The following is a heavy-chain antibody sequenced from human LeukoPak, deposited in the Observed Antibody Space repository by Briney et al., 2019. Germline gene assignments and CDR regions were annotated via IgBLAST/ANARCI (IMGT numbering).Heavy chain of an antibody. CDR1: GGTFSNYA. J-gene: IGHJ3*02. Sequence: GASVKVSCKASGGTFSNYAITWVRQAPGQGLEWMGVIIPIFGTANYAQKFQGRVTITADKSTSTAYMELRRLRSEDTALYYCARGMVRGVIGGDAFDIWGQGTMVTVSS. D-gene: IGHD3-10*01. CDR2: IIPIFGTA. CDR3: ARGMVRGVIGGDAFDI. V-gene: IGHV1-69*06.